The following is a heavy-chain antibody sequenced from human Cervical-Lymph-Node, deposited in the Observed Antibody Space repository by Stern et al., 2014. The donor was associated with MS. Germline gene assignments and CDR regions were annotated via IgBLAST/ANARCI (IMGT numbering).Heavy chain of an antibody. CDR1: GYTFTTYG. J-gene: IGHJ4*02. CDR2: ISVYSNNT. V-gene: IGHV1-18*01. CDR3: ARDRYSSGWFWLDY. D-gene: IGHD6-19*01. Sequence: VQLVQSGAEVKKPGASVKVSCKASGYTFTTYGINWVRQAPGQGLEWMGWISVYSNNTKNAQKLQGRVTMTTDTSASTAYMELRSLRSDDTAVYYCARDRYSSGWFWLDYWGQGTRVAVSS.